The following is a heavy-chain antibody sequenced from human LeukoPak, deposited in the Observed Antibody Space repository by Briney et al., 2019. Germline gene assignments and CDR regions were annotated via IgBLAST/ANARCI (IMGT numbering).Heavy chain of an antibody. CDR2: IYYSGST. CDR1: GGSISSYY. Sequence: PSETLSLTCTVSGGSISSYYWSWIRQPPGKGLEWIGYIYYSGSTNYNPSLKSRITISVDTSKNQFSLKLSSVTAADTAVYYCARHLRGMDVWGQGTTVTVSS. CDR3: ARHLRGMDV. J-gene: IGHJ6*02. V-gene: IGHV4-59*08.